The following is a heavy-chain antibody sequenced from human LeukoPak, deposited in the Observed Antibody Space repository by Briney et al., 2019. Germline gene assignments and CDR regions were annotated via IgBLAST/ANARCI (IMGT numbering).Heavy chain of an antibody. Sequence: GASVKVSCKASGYTFTGYYMHWVRQAPGQGLEWMGWINPNSGGTNYAQKFQGWVTMTRDTSISTAYMELSRLRSDDTAVYYCARGASGGPYYDYVWGSYRPSPLDYWGQGTLVTVSS. D-gene: IGHD3-16*02. J-gene: IGHJ4*02. CDR2: INPNSGGT. CDR3: ARGASGGPYYDYVWGSYRPSPLDY. CDR1: GYTFTGYY. V-gene: IGHV1-2*04.